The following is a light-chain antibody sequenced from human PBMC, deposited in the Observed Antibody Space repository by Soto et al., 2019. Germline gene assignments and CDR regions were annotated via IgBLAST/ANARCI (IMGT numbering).Light chain of an antibody. J-gene: IGLJ1*01. CDR3: SSYTSTYTLPSV. V-gene: IGLV2-14*01. CDR1: SSDVGYYNY. CDR2: EVS. Sequence: QSLLTQPASVSGSRGQSITIACTGTSSDVGYYNYVSWYQQHPGKAPKSMIYEVSNRPSGVSNRFSGSKSGNTASLTISGLQAEEEADYYCSSYTSTYTLPSVFGTGTKVTVL.